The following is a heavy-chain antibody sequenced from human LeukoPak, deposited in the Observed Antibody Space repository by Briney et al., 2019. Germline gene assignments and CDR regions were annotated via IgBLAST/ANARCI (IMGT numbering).Heavy chain of an antibody. J-gene: IGHJ4*02. CDR3: AKDRNDCGGDCYYFGY. Sequence: PGGSLRLSCAASGFTFSSYGMHWVRQAPGKGLEWVAFIRYDGSNKYYADSVKGRFTISRDNSKNTLYLQMNSLRAEDTAVYYCAKDRNDCGGDCYYFGYWGQGTLVTVSS. CDR2: IRYDGSNK. D-gene: IGHD2-21*02. V-gene: IGHV3-30*02. CDR1: GFTFSSYG.